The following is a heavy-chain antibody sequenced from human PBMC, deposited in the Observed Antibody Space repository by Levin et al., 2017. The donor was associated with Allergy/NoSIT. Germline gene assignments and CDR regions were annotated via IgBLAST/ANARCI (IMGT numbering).Heavy chain of an antibody. CDR2: VRAKVNNYAT. J-gene: IGHJ4*02. V-gene: IGHV3-73*01. D-gene: IGHD1-7*01. CDR1: GFIFSGSP. CDR3: TRQPPGTGTTDY. Sequence: PGGSLRLSCATSGFIFSGSPLHWVRQASGKGLEWVGRVRAKVNNYATGYAASVKGRFTISRDDSKNTAFLQMNSLKTEDTAVYYCTRQPPGTGTTDYWGQGTLVTVSS.